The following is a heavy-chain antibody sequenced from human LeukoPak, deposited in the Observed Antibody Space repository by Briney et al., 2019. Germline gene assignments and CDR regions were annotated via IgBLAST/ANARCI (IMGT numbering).Heavy chain of an antibody. D-gene: IGHD1-26*01. CDR2: IYSSGNT. CDR3: AREEALGSGSFDY. Sequence: NPSETLSLTCAVSGASISSSNYYWGWVRQSPGKGLEWIGNIYSSGNTYYNASLKSRVTMYIDTSKNQFSLKLSSVTAADTAVYYCAREEALGSGSFDYWGQGTLVTVSS. CDR1: GASISSSNYY. J-gene: IGHJ4*02. V-gene: IGHV4-39*07.